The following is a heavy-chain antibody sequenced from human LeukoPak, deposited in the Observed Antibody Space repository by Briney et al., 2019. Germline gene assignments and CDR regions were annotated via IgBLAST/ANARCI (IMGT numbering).Heavy chain of an antibody. CDR3: ARDLSIAARPPGY. CDR2: INPNSGGT. J-gene: IGHJ4*02. D-gene: IGHD6-6*01. V-gene: IGHV1-2*02. Sequence: ASVTVSCTASGYTFTGYYMHWVRQAPGQGLEWMGWINPNSGGTNYAQKFQGRVTMTRDTSISTAYMELSRLRSDDTAVYYCARDLSIAARPPGYWGQGTLVTVSS. CDR1: GYTFTGYY.